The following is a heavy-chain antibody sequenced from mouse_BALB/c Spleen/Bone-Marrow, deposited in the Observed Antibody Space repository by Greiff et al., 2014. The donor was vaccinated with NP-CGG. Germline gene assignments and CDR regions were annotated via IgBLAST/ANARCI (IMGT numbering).Heavy chain of an antibody. J-gene: IGHJ2*01. Sequence: QVQLKESGPGLVAPSQNLSITCTVSGFSLTSYGVHWVRQPPGKGLEWLGVIWAGGSTNYNSALMSRLSISKDNSKSQVFLKMNSLQTDDTAMYYCARGGVRRGNYFDYWGQGTTLTVSS. CDR2: IWAGGST. CDR3: ARGGVRRGNYFDY. V-gene: IGHV2-9*02. CDR1: GFSLTSYG. D-gene: IGHD2-14*01.